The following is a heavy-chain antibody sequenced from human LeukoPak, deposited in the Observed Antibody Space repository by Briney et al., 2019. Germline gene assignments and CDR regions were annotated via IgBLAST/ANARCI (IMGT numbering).Heavy chain of an antibody. CDR1: GFTFSSYS. V-gene: IGHV3-74*01. Sequence: PGGSLRLSCAASGFTFSSYSMNWVRQAPGKGLVWVSRINSDGTRTTYADSVKGRFTISRDNAKNTVYLQMNSLTAEDTAVYYCATVATGSWGWIDPWGQGTLVTVSS. CDR3: ATVATGSWGWIDP. CDR2: INSDGTRT. J-gene: IGHJ5*02. D-gene: IGHD1-26*01.